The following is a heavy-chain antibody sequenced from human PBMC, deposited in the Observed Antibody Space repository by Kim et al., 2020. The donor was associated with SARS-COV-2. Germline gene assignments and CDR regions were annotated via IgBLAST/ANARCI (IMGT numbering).Heavy chain of an antibody. CDR2: ISYDGSNK. CDR3: ASTGHFDY. V-gene: IGHV3-30*03. CDR1: GFTLSSYG. J-gene: IGHJ4*02. Sequence: GGSLRLSCAASGFTLSSYGMHWVRQAPGKGLEWVAVISYDGSNKYYADSVKGRFTISRDNSKNTLYLQMNSLRAEDTAVYYCASTGHFDYWGQGTLVTVSS.